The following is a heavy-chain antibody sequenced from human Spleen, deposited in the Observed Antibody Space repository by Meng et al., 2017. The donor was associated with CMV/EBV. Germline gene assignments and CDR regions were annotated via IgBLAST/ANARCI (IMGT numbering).Heavy chain of an antibody. D-gene: IGHD5-24*01. J-gene: IGHJ4*02. V-gene: IGHV3-21*04. CDR1: GFSLGAYT. CDR3: AKGRWLQYYYFDS. Sequence: GGSLRLSCVASGFSLGAYTMNWVRQAPGKGLEWVSSISSSSTYIYYADSVKGRFTVSRDNAKKSLYLQLNSLRVEDTAVYYCAKGRWLQYYYFDSWGQGTLVTVSS. CDR2: ISSSSTYI.